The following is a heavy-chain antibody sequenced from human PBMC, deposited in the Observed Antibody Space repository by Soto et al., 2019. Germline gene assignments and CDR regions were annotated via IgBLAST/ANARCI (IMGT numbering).Heavy chain of an antibody. V-gene: IGHV3-21*01. CDR1: GFIFSSFT. CDR3: VRGDDRVD. Sequence: GGSLRLSCVGSGFIFSSFTMTWVRQAPGMGLQYLASISKSSSLIYYADSVRGRFIISRDNSKDLVFLQMYSLRAEDTAMYYCVRGDDRVDWGQGTLVTVSS. J-gene: IGHJ4*02. CDR2: ISKSSSLI. D-gene: IGHD1-1*01.